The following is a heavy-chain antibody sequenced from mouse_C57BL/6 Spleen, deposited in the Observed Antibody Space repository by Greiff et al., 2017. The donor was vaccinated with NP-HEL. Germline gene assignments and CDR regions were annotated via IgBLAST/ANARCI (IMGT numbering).Heavy chain of an antibody. J-gene: IGHJ3*01. CDR1: GFNIKNTY. D-gene: IGHD2-2*01. CDR2: IDPANGNT. Sequence: EVKLQESVAELVRPGASVKLSCTASGFNIKNTYMHWVKQRPEQGLEWIGRIDPANGNTKYAPKFQGKATITADKSSSTAYMQLSSLTSEDSAVYFCARGGYYGYDGVAYWGQGTLVTVSA. V-gene: IGHV14-3*01. CDR3: ARGGYYGYDGVAY.